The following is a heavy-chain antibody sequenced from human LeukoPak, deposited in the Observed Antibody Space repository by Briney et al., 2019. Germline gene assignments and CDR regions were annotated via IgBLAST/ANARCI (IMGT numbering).Heavy chain of an antibody. Sequence: PGGSPRLSCAASGFTFTDYWIHWGRQAPGKGMVWVSRINRDGTNRTYEDSVKGPFTISRHNPKNTVYLQMDGLRADDTAVYYCARDSATAYGDYLTYWGQGNRVIVSS. CDR2: INRDGTNR. J-gene: IGHJ4*02. CDR1: GFTFTDYW. V-gene: IGHV3-74*03. CDR3: ARDSATAYGDYLTY. D-gene: IGHD4-17*01.